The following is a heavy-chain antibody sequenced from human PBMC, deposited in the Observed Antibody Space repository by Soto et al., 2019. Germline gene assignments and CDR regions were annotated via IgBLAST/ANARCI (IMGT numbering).Heavy chain of an antibody. J-gene: IGHJ6*02. CDR3: AMVDNYVTPTPQDV. V-gene: IGHV1-18*01. CDR2: ISPYSGNT. CDR1: GYIFVNYG. Sequence: QVQLVQSGDEVRKPGSSVKVSCKASGYIFVNYGIAWVRQAPGQGLECMQWISPYSGNTHYASKVQGRPTLTTDPSTSTAYMDLGSLTSADTAVYYCAMVDNYVTPTPQDVWGQGTTVTVSS. D-gene: IGHD3-16*01.